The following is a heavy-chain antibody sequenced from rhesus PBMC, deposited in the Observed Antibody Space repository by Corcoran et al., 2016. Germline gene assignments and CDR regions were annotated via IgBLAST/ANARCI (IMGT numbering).Heavy chain of an antibody. D-gene: IGHD3-22*01. J-gene: IGHJ5-1*01. CDR3: AGDPWSVDRLPDRVFDV. V-gene: IGHV4-169*02. CDR1: GGSISSRC. CDR2: VYGSGSSC. Sequence: QLRLQESGPGLVKPSETLSVNCAVSGGSISSRCWSWIRQAPGTGLEWSGYVYGSGSSCNATPPLKSHVSLSVYTTQSRLSLRLSSVTAADTAVHSCAGDPWSVDRLPDRVFDVWGPGGLVTASS.